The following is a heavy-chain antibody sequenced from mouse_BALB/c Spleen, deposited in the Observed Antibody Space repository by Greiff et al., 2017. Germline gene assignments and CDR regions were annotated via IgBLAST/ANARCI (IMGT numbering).Heavy chain of an antibody. CDR2: INPSNGGT. Sequence: ESGAELVKPGASVKLSCKASGYTFTSYYMYWVKQRPGQGLEWIGEINPSNGGTNFNEKFKSKATLTVDKSSSTAYMQLSSLTSEDSAVYYCTREGGYYGSSWFAYWGQGTLVTVSA. V-gene: IGHV1S81*02. CDR1: GYTFTSYY. D-gene: IGHD1-1*01. CDR3: TREGGYYGSSWFAY. J-gene: IGHJ3*01.